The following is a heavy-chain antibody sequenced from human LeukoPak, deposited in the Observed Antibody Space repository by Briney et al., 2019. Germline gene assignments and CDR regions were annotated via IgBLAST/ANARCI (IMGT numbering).Heavy chain of an antibody. Sequence: GSLRLSCAASGFTFSSYVMHWVRQAPGKGLEWVAIISYDGSNEYYADSVKGRFTISRDNAKNSLYLQMNSLRAEDTAVYYCARDKSRYCSGGSCYSGAPVDYWGQGTLVTVSS. V-gene: IGHV3-30*04. CDR3: ARDKSRYCSGGSCYSGAPVDY. CDR2: ISYDGSNE. D-gene: IGHD2-15*01. J-gene: IGHJ4*02. CDR1: GFTFSSYV.